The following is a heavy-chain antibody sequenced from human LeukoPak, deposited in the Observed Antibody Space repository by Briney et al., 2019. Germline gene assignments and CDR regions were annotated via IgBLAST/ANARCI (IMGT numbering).Heavy chain of an antibody. CDR3: ARARGDHYYDSSGYPD. Sequence: GGSLRLSCAASGFTLSSYSMNWVRQAPGKGLEWVSSISSSSSYIYYADSVKGRFTISRDNAKNSLYLQMNSLRAEDTAVYYCARARGDHYYDSSGYPDWGQGTIVPVSS. CDR1: GFTLSSYS. J-gene: IGHJ3*01. CDR2: ISSSSSYI. V-gene: IGHV3-21*01. D-gene: IGHD3-22*01.